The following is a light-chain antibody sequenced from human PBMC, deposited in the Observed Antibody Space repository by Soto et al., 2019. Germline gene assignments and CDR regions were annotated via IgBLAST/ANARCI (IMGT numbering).Light chain of an antibody. CDR2: SAS. CDR1: QALSNY. J-gene: IGKJ4*01. CDR3: QQLSRYPLT. V-gene: IGKV1-9*01. Sequence: DIQLTQSPSFLSASVGDTVTITCRASQALSNYLAWYQQKPGKAPDLPIYSASTLQSGVPSRFSGSGSETEFSLTIRALQPEDFATYYCQQLSRYPLTFGGGTRVDIK.